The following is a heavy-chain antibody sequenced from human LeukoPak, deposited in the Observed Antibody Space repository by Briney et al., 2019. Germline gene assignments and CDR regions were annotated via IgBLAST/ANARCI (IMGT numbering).Heavy chain of an antibody. CDR2: INHSGST. Sequence: SETLSLTCAVYGGSFSGYYWSWIRQPPGKGLEWIGEINHSGSTNYNPSLKSRVTISVDTSKNQFSLKLSSVTAADTAVYYCARRPLSRQRSFDYWGQGTLVTVSS. CDR1: GGSFSGYY. CDR3: ARRPLSRQRSFDY. D-gene: IGHD6-25*01. V-gene: IGHV4-34*01. J-gene: IGHJ4*02.